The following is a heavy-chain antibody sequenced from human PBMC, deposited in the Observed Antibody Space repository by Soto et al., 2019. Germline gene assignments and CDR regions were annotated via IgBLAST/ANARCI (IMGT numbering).Heavy chain of an antibody. J-gene: IGHJ6*02. D-gene: IGHD2-15*01. Sequence: LSLTCAVSGGSTSSGGYSWSWIRQPPGKGLEWIGYIYHSGSTYYNPSLKSRVTISVDRSKNQFSLKLSSVTAADTAVYYCARAGRGYCSGGSCYSGLHGMDVWGQGTTVTVSS. CDR3: ARAGRGYCSGGSCYSGLHGMDV. CDR2: IYHSGST. V-gene: IGHV4-30-2*01. CDR1: GGSTSSGGYS.